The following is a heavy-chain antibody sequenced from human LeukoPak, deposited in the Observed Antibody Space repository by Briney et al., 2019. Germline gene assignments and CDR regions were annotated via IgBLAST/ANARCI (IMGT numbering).Heavy chain of an antibody. CDR3: ARDRMFDY. CDR2: ISYDGSNK. Sequence: GGSLRLSCAASGFTFSSYAMHWVRQAPGKGLEWVAVISYDGSNKYYADSVKGRFTISRDNTKNTLYLQMNSLRAEDTAVYYCARDRMFDYWGQGTLVTVSS. CDR1: GFTFSSYA. V-gene: IGHV3-30-3*01. J-gene: IGHJ4*02.